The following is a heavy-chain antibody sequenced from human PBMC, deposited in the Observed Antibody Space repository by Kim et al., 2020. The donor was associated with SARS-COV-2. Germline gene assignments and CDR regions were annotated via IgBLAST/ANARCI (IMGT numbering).Heavy chain of an antibody. Sequence: NPSLKSRVTISIDTSKNQFALKLGSVTAADTAVYYCARETEDYGSGLGYWGQGTLGTVSS. CDR3: ARETEDYGSGLGY. J-gene: IGHJ4*02. D-gene: IGHD3-10*01. V-gene: IGHV4-31*02.